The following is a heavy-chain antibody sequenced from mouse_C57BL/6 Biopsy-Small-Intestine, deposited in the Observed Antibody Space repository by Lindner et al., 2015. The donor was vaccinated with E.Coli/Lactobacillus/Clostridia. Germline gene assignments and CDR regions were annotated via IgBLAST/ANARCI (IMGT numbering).Heavy chain of an antibody. CDR1: GYTFTGNY. CDR2: INPNNGGT. J-gene: IGHJ3*01. V-gene: IGHV1-53*01. Sequence: SVKVSCKASGYTFTGNYMHWARQAPGQGLEWMGWINPNNGGTNYSPKFQGRVTMTRDTSISTAYMELSRLRSDDTAVYYCVKTYSGYDDWGQGTLVTVS. D-gene: IGHD1-1*01. CDR3: VKTYSGYDD.